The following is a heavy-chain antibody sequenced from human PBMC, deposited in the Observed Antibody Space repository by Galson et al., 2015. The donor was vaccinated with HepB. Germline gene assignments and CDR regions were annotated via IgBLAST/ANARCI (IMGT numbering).Heavy chain of an antibody. Sequence: SLRLSCAASGFTFSNHAMHWVRQAPGKGLEWVAVISNDGSNPFYGDPVQGRFSIPRDNSRNTLYLQMNSLKSGDTAVYYCARGIPRTTDYISKHYYYGLDVWGQGTTVTVSS. CDR3: ARGIPRTTDYISKHYYYGLDV. CDR1: GFTFSNHA. CDR2: ISNDGSNP. J-gene: IGHJ6*02. V-gene: IGHV3-30*04. D-gene: IGHD4-11*01.